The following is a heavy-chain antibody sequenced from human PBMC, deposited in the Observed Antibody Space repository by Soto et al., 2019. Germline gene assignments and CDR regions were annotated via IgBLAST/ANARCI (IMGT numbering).Heavy chain of an antibody. D-gene: IGHD3-10*01. CDR2: IYHSGST. V-gene: IGHV4-4*02. CDR1: SGSISSSNW. CDR3: ARNSMVRGQIMDY. J-gene: IGHJ4*02. Sequence: PSETLSLTCAVSSGSISSSNWWSWVRQPPGKGLEWIGEIYHSGSTNYNPSLKSRVTISVDKSKNQFSLKLSSVTAADTAVYYCARNSMVRGQIMDYWGQGTLVTVSS.